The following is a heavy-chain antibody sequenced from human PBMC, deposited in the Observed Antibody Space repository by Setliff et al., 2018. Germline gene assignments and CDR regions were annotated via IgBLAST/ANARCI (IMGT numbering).Heavy chain of an antibody. D-gene: IGHD5-18*01. J-gene: IGHJ6*02. CDR3: VRDRTAYSYGLDV. CDR1: GGSVSPYF. V-gene: IGHV4-59*02. Sequence: LSLTCTVSGGSVSPYFWSWIRQPPGKALEWIGYIYHNGNTNFNPSLKSRVNMSVYTSNNQFVLNLQAVTAADTAVYYCVRDRTAYSYGLDVWGQGTTVTVSS. CDR2: IYHNGNT.